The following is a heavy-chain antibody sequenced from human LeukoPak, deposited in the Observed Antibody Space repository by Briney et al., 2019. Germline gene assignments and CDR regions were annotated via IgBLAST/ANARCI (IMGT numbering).Heavy chain of an antibody. CDR1: GFTFSSSW. CDR3: ARVREWTSDY. V-gene: IGHV3-74*01. D-gene: IGHD3-3*01. CDR2: ISSDGRAI. Sequence: GGSLRLSCAASGFTFSSSWMHWVRQAPGKGLVWVSRISSDGRAISYADSVKGRFTMSRENAKNTLFLYMNSPRAADTAVYYCARVREWTSDYCGHGTLVTVSS. J-gene: IGHJ4*01.